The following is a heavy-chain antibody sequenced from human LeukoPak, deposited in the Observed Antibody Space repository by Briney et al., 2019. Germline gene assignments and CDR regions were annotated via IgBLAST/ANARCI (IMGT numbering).Heavy chain of an antibody. J-gene: IGHJ4*02. Sequence: PSQTLSLTXTVSGGSISSGDYYWSWIRQPPGKGLEWIGYIYYSGSTYYNPSLKSRVTISVDTSKNQFSLKLSSVTAADTAVYYCARVSLITFGGPFDYWGQGTLVTVSS. CDR1: GGSISSGDYY. V-gene: IGHV4-30-4*08. D-gene: IGHD3-16*01. CDR2: IYYSGST. CDR3: ARVSLITFGGPFDY.